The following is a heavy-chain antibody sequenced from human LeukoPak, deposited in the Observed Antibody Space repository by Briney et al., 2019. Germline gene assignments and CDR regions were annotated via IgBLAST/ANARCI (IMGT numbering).Heavy chain of an antibody. D-gene: IGHD2-2*01. V-gene: IGHV1-2*02. Sequence: ASVKVSCKAFGYTFTGYYMHWVRQAPGQGLEWMGWINPNSGGTNYAQKFQGRVTMTRDTSISTAYMELSRLRSDDTAVYYCAAGIVVVPAATRGFDYWGQGTLVTVPS. CDR1: GYTFTGYY. CDR3: AAGIVVVPAATRGFDY. J-gene: IGHJ4*02. CDR2: INPNSGGT.